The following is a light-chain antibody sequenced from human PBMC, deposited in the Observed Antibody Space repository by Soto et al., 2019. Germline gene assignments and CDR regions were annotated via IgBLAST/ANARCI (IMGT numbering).Light chain of an antibody. J-gene: IGLJ3*02. CDR1: SSDVGGYNY. V-gene: IGLV2-14*01. CDR3: SSYTRTANLV. Sequence: QSALTQPASVSGSPGQSITISCTGTSSDVGGYNYVSWYQQHPGKAPQLMISDVSNRPSGVSDRFSGSKSGNTASLTISGLQAEDEADYYCSSYTRTANLVFGGGTKLTVL. CDR2: DVS.